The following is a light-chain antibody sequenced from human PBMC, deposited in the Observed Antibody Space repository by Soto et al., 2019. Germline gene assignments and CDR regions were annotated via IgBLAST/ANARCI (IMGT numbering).Light chain of an antibody. CDR2: DAS. CDR3: HHYGYGADN. Sequence: EVVLTQSPGTLSLSPGERATLSCRASETVGSNYLAWYQQQPGQAPRLLIFDASTRATGIPDRFSGSGSGTEFSLTISRLEPEDSAVYFCHHYGYGADNFGQGTKLE. V-gene: IGKV3-20*01. J-gene: IGKJ2*01. CDR1: ETVGSNY.